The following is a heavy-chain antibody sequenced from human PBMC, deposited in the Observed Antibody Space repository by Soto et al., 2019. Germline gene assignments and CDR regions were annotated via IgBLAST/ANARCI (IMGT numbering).Heavy chain of an antibody. D-gene: IGHD1-1*01. CDR1: GFTFSAYA. CDR2: IHGCGGAT. CDR3: ATFEGNPPEYWYVDF. V-gene: IGHV3-23*01. J-gene: IGHJ2*01. Sequence: EVQLLESGGGLVQPGGSLRLSCAASGFTFSAYAMCWVRQAPGKGLEWVSTIHGCGGATHYAASVKGRFTISRDDSKKTLYARLKSLTAADTAVYYCATFEGNPPEYWYVDFWGRGTVVTVSS.